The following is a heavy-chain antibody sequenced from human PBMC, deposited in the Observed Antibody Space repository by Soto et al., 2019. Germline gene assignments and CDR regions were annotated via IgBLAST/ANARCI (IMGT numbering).Heavy chain of an antibody. CDR2: INHSGST. D-gene: IGHD4-17*01. Sequence: SETLSLTCAVYGGSFSGYYWSWIRQPPGKGLEWIGEINHSGSTNYNPSLKSRVTISVDTSKNQFSLKLSSVTTADTAVYYCARAPSALDYGDYGYYYYYMDVWGKGTTVTVSS. CDR1: GGSFSGYY. J-gene: IGHJ6*03. CDR3: ARAPSALDYGDYGYYYYYMDV. V-gene: IGHV4-34*01.